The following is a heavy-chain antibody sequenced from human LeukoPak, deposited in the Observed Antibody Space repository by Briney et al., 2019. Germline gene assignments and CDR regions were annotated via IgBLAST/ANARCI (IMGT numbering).Heavy chain of an antibody. CDR2: LYYGENS. CDR1: GGSISIVSSSTYY. J-gene: IGHJ4*02. Sequence: SETLSLTCTVSGGSISIVSSSTYYWGWIRQAPGKGLEWIGSLYYGENSHYNPSLKSRATLSVDTSNNQFSLKLTSVTAADAAVSFCARQLPTAAADTRGYFDYWGQGTVVTVSS. V-gene: IGHV4-39*01. D-gene: IGHD6-25*01. CDR3: ARQLPTAAADTRGYFDY.